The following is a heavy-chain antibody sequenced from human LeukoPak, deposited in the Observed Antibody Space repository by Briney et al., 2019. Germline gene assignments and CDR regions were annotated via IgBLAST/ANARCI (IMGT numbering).Heavy chain of an antibody. CDR3: ATEGPLPGGHDY. V-gene: IGHV3-23*01. Sequence: GGSLRLSCAASGFTFSSYGMSWVRQAPGKGLEWVSAISGSGGSTHYADSVKGRFTISRDNSKNTLYLQMNSLGAEDTGLYYCATEGPLPGGHDYWGQGSLVTVFS. J-gene: IGHJ4*02. CDR2: ISGSGGST. CDR1: GFTFSSYG. D-gene: IGHD2-15*01.